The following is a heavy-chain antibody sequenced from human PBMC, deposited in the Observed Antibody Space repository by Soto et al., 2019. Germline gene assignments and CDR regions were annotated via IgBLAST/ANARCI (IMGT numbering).Heavy chain of an antibody. V-gene: IGHV4-4*02. CDR2: IYHSGST. CDR1: GGSISSSNW. D-gene: IGHD1-26*01. Sequence: QVQLQESGPGLVKPSGTLSLTCAVSGGSISSSNWWSWVRQPPGKGLEWIGEIYHSGSTNYNPSLQRREAISVDKSKNQFSLKLRSVTAADTAVYYCARVSGSSYYGMDVWGQGTTVTVSS. J-gene: IGHJ6*02. CDR3: ARVSGSSYYGMDV.